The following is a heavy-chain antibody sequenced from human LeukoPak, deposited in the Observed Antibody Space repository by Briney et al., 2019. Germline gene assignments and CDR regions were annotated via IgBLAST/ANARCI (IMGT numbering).Heavy chain of an antibody. CDR3: ATDRKVGTWDPRFDY. D-gene: IGHD4-23*01. Sequence: PGRSLRLSCAASGFTYNNYCMMWVRHPPGKGLVYVTNISEDGSEKNHMDSVKGRFTIPRHNHKNSLYLQMNSLRVEDTAVYYCATDRKVGTWDPRFDYWGQGTLVTVSS. CDR1: GFTYNNYC. J-gene: IGHJ4*02. V-gene: IGHV3-7*01. CDR2: ISEDGSEK.